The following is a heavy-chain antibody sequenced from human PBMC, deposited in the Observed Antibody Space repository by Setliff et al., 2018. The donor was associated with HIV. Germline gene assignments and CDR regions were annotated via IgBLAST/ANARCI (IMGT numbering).Heavy chain of an antibody. V-gene: IGHV1-18*01. CDR3: ARFDCSGGSCYSFYYYYYYMDV. J-gene: IGHJ6*03. Sequence: ASVKVSCKASGYTFTSYGISWMRQAPGQGLEWMGWISAYNGNTNYAQKVQGRVTMTTDTSTSTAYMELRSLRSDDTAVYYCARFDCSGGSCYSFYYYYYYMDVWGKGTTVTVSS. D-gene: IGHD2-15*01. CDR2: ISAYNGNT. CDR1: GYTFTSYG.